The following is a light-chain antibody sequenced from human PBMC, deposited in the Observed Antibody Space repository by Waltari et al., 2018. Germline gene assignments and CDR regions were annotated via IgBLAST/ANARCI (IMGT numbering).Light chain of an antibody. Sequence: QSALTQPASVSGSPGQSITISCTGTASDVGVSNLVSWYQQTTGKAPKLVIYEATKRPSGISNRFSGSKSGNTASLTISGLQDEDEATYHCCSYAGSSVWIFGGGTKLTVL. CDR1: ASDVGVSNL. V-gene: IGLV2-23*01. CDR3: CSYAGSSVWI. J-gene: IGLJ2*01. CDR2: EAT.